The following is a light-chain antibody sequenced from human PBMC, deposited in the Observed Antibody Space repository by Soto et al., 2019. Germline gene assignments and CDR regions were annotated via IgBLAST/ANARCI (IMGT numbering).Light chain of an antibody. CDR3: ASYTTDTTRL. CDR1: NXDVGRYSY. CDR2: EVR. V-gene: IGLV2-14*01. J-gene: IGLJ1*01. Sequence: ALTQPASVSGTPGQSSTITCTGSNXDVGRYSYVSWYQQYPGKTPKLIIYEVRLRPSGISDRFSGSKSGITASLTISGLQPEDEADYYCASYTTDTTRLFGTGTKVTVL.